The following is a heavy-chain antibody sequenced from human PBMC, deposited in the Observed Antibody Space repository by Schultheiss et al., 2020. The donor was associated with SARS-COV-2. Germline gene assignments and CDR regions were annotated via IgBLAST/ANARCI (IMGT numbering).Heavy chain of an antibody. Sequence: SQTLSLTCTVSGGSVSSGSYYWSWIRQPPGKGLEWIGYIYYSGSTNYNPSLKSRVTISVDTSKNQFSLKLSSVTAADTAVYYCASSPSIVVVPAAMASWFDPWGQGTLVTVSS. CDR3: ASSPSIVVVPAAMASWFDP. V-gene: IGHV4-61*01. D-gene: IGHD2-2*01. J-gene: IGHJ5*02. CDR2: IYYSGST. CDR1: GGSVSSGSYY.